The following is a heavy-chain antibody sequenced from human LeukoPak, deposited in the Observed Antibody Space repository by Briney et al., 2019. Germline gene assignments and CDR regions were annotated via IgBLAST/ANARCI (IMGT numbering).Heavy chain of an antibody. D-gene: IGHD6-13*01. CDR2: ISSSSSSYT. V-gene: IGHV3-11*06. CDR3: ARFWSSYPFGIAPDY. J-gene: IGHJ4*02. Sequence: GGSLRLSCAASGFTFSDYYMSWIRQAPGKGLEWVSYISSSSSSYTNYADSVKGRFTISRDNAKNSLYLQMNSLRAEDTAVYYCARFWSSYPFGIAPDYWGQGTLVTVSS. CDR1: GFTFSDYY.